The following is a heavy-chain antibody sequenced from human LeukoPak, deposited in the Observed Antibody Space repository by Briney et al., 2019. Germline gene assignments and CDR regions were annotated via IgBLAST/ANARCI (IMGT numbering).Heavy chain of an antibody. CDR1: SGSISSSSYY. CDR2: MYYSEST. J-gene: IGHJ5*02. CDR3: ARVRGGDSGYEKSFDP. V-gene: IGHV4-39*01. D-gene: IGHD5-12*01. Sequence: SETLSLTCTVSSGSISSSSYYWAWIRQPPGKGLEWFGSMYYSESTYYNPSLKSRVTILVDTSKNQFSLKLSSVTAADTAVYYCARVRGGDSGYEKSFDPWGQGTLVTVSS.